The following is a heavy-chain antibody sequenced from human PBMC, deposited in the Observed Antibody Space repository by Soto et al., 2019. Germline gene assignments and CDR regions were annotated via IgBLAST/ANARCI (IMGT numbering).Heavy chain of an antibody. V-gene: IGHV4-31*03. J-gene: IGHJ6*03. CDR2: IYYSGST. Sequence: SETLSLTCTVSGGSISSGGYYWSWIRQHPGRGLEWIGYIYYSGSTYYNPSLKSRVTISVDTSKNQFALKLSSVTAADTAVYYCARAYGSGYMDVWGQGTTVTLSS. CDR1: GGSISSGGYY. CDR3: ARAYGSGYMDV. D-gene: IGHD3-10*01.